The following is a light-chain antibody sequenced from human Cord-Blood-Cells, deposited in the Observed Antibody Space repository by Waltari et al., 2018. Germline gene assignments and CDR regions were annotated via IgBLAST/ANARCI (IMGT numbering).Light chain of an antibody. Sequence: QSALTQPASVSGSPGQSITISCTGTSSDVGSYNLVSWYQQQPGKAPKLMIYEGSKRPSGVSNRFAGSKSGKTASLTISGLQAEDEADYYCCSYAGSRTWVFGGGTKLTVL. J-gene: IGLJ3*02. CDR3: CSYAGSRTWV. V-gene: IGLV2-23*01. CDR2: EGS. CDR1: SSDVGSYNL.